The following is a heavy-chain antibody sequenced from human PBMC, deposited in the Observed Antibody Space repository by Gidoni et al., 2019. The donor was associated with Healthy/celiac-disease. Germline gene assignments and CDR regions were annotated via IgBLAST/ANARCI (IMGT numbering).Heavy chain of an antibody. CDR1: GFTFDDYA. D-gene: IGHD3-3*01. Sequence: EVQLVESGGGLVQPGRSLRLSCAASGFTFDDYAMHWVRQAPGKGLEWVSGISWNSGSIGYADSVKGRFTISRDNAKNSLYLQMNSLRAEDTALYYCAKDGNYDFWSGPRTYYYYYMDVWGKGTTVTVSS. CDR3: AKDGNYDFWSGPRTYYYYYMDV. J-gene: IGHJ6*03. V-gene: IGHV3-9*01. CDR2: ISWNSGSI.